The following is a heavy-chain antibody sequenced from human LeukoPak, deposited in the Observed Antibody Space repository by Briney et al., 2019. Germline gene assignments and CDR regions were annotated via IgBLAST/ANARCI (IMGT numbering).Heavy chain of an antibody. V-gene: IGHV4-30-4*08. Sequence: SETLSLTCTVSGGSISSGDYYWSWIRQPPGKGREWIGYIYYSGSTYYNPSLKSRVTISVDTSKNQFSLKLSSVTAADTAVYYCARASLYDFWSGYYVRGWFDPWGQGTLVTISS. J-gene: IGHJ5*02. CDR2: IYYSGST. D-gene: IGHD3-3*01. CDR1: GGSISSGDYY. CDR3: ARASLYDFWSGYYVRGWFDP.